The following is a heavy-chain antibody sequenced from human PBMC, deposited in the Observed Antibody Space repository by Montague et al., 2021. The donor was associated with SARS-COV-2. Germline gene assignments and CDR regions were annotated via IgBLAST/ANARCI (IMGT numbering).Heavy chain of an antibody. V-gene: IGHV3-49*04. J-gene: IGHJ4*02. CDR3: TRVRSNWLRLPYHYYDC. D-gene: IGHD6-13*01. CDR1: EFTLGDYA. CDR2: IRSKTYGGTT. Sequence: SLRLSCAASEFTLGDYAMTWVRQAPGKGLEWVGLIRSKTYGGTTDYAASVKGRFTISRDDSKSIAYLQMSSLKTEDTAVYYCTRVRSNWLRLPYHYYDCWGQGTLVTVSS.